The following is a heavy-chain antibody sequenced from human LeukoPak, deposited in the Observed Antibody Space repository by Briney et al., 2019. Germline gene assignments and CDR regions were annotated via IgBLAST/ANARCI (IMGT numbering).Heavy chain of an antibody. Sequence: SETLSLTCAVHGASFTGYYWSWIRQPPRKGPEWLGEINHSGSTNYNPTLKSRVTISVCTSKNQFSLKLSSVTAADTAVYYCARNFQDFDLPDYWGQGTLVTVSS. J-gene: IGHJ4*02. V-gene: IGHV4-34*01. CDR2: INHSGST. CDR1: GASFTGYY. CDR3: ARNFQDFDLPDY.